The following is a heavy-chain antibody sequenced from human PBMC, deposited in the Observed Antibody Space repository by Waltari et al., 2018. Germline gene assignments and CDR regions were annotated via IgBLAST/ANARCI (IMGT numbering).Heavy chain of an antibody. CDR2: ISSSSSTI. V-gene: IGHV3-48*01. Sequence: EVQLVESGGGLVQPGGSLRLYCAASGFTFSSYSMNWVRPAPGKGLEWVSYISSSSSTIYYADSVKGRFTISRDNAKNSLYLQMNSLRAEDTAVYYCARGIVAKSSGAFDIWGQGTMVTVSS. CDR1: GFTFSSYS. D-gene: IGHD5-12*01. CDR3: ARGIVAKSSGAFDI. J-gene: IGHJ3*02.